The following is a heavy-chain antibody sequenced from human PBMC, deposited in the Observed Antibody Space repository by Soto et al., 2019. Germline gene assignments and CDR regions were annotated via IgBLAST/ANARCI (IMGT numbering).Heavy chain of an antibody. J-gene: IGHJ4*02. V-gene: IGHV3-30-3*01. Sequence: VGSLRLSCAASGFTFSSYAMHWVRQAPGKGLEWVAVISYDGSNKYYADSVKGRFTISRDNSKNTLYLQMNSLRAEDTAVYYCARGEYSSSSNYDYWGQGTLVTVSS. CDR1: GFTFSSYA. CDR2: ISYDGSNK. D-gene: IGHD6-6*01. CDR3: ARGEYSSSSNYDY.